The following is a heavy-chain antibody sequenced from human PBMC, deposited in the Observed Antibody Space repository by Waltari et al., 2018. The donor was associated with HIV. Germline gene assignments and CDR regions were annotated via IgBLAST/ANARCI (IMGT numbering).Heavy chain of an antibody. CDR2: HNRHNSES. V-gene: IGHV3-21*02. CDR3: VRDDPGYEPIDY. J-gene: IGHJ4*02. D-gene: IGHD2-2*01. Sequence: VRLMESGGGLVEPGGSLTISCAASGFTFTQYSMNWIRHIPGKGRGWRASHNRHNSESYYIESIKGGFTISRDNAANSVFLHMDRLRVDDTAQYFCVRDDPGYEPIDYWGRGTLVTVSS. CDR1: GFTFTQYS.